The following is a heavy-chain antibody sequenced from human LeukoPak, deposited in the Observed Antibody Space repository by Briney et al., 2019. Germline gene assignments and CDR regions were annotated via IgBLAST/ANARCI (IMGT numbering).Heavy chain of an antibody. CDR3: ARVFTVVTPSRFDP. CDR1: GYTFTGYY. J-gene: IGHJ5*02. Sequence: GASVKVSCKASGYTFTGYYMHWVRQAPGQGLEWMGWINPNSGGTNYAQKFQGWVTMTRDTSISTAYMELSRLRSDDTAVYYCARVFTVVTPSRFDPWGQGTLVTVSS. CDR2: INPNSGGT. D-gene: IGHD4-23*01. V-gene: IGHV1-2*04.